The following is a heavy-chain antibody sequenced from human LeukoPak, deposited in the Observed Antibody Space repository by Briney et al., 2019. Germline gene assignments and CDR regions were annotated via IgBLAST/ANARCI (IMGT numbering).Heavy chain of an antibody. J-gene: IGHJ4*02. V-gene: IGHV4-59*01. D-gene: IGHD3-10*01. CDR1: GVSIRRYY. Sequence: SETLSLTCTVSGVSIRRYYWSWLRQPAGKGVEWIGYIYYDGRTNYNPYLRSRVTISLDMYKNQFSLKLNSVTAEDTAVYYCARSHGSGSYYNLNDYWGQGTLVTVSS. CDR3: ARSHGSGSYYNLNDY. CDR2: IYYDGRT.